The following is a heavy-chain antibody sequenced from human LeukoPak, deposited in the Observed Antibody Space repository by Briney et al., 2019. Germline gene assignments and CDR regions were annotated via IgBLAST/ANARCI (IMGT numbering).Heavy chain of an antibody. CDR1: GGSISSYY. Sequence: SETLSLTCPVSGGSISSYYWSWIRQPPGKGLEWIGYIYYSGSTNYNPSLKSRVTISVDTSKDQFSLKLSSVTAADTAVYYCAREGGYDSDYWGQGTLVTVSS. V-gene: IGHV4-59*12. D-gene: IGHD5-12*01. CDR2: IYYSGST. CDR3: AREGGYDSDY. J-gene: IGHJ4*02.